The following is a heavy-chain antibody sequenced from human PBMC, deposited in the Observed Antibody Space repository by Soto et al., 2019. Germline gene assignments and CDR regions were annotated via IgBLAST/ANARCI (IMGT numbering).Heavy chain of an antibody. CDR1: GLIFIDVW. CDR2: IKTKPDDGTI. CDR3: TTSNLGVDF. J-gene: IGHJ4*02. V-gene: IGHV3-15*01. D-gene: IGHD1-1*01. Sequence: WGSLRLSCAASGLIFIDVWITFFRQAPGKGLEWVGRIKTKPDDGTIDYAAPVRGRFTISRDDSKNTLYLQMTSLTPDDTGVYYCTTSNLGVDFWGPGTLVTVPQ.